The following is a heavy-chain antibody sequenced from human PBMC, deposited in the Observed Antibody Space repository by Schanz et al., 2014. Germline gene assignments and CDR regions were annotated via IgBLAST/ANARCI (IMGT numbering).Heavy chain of an antibody. J-gene: IGHJ5*01. D-gene: IGHD6-25*01. CDR2: SFASGSP. CDR3: ATGGYGGNSWFDS. Sequence: QVQLQESGPGLVKPSETLSLRCTFSSGSITSYYGNWIRQPAGKGLEWIGRSFASGSPAYNPSLESRVTMSVDTSKNQFSLTLTSVTAADTAVYYCATGGYGGNSWFDSWSQGTVVTVSS. CDR1: SGSITSYY. V-gene: IGHV4-4*07.